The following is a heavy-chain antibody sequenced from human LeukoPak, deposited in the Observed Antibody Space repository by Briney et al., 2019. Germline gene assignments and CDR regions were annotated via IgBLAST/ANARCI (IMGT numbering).Heavy chain of an antibody. J-gene: IGHJ5*02. CDR3: ARLIAAAGFNWFDP. CDR1: GFTVSSNY. V-gene: IGHV3-53*01. Sequence: PGGSLRPSCAASGFTVSSNYMSWVRQAPGKGLEWVSVIYSGGSTYYADSVKGRFTISRDNSKNTLYLQMNSLRAEDTAVYYCARLIAAAGFNWFDPWGQGTLVTVSS. D-gene: IGHD6-13*01. CDR2: IYSGGST.